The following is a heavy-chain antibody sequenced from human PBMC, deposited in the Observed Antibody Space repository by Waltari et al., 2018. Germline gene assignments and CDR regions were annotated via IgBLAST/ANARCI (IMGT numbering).Heavy chain of an antibody. Sequence: QVQLQQWGAGLLKPSETLSLTCAVYGGSFSGYYWSWIRQPPGKGLEWIGEINHSGSTNSSPSLKSRVTISVDTSKNQFSLKLGSVTSADTAVYYCARPGGLIPAASEGDAFDIWGQGTMVTVSS. D-gene: IGHD2-2*01. J-gene: IGHJ3*02. CDR1: GGSFSGYY. V-gene: IGHV4-34*01. CDR2: INHSGST. CDR3: ARPGGLIPAASEGDAFDI.